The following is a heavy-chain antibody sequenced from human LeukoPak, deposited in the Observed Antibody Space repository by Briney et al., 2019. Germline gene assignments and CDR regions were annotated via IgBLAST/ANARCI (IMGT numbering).Heavy chain of an antibody. V-gene: IGHV3-33*08. CDR2: IWYDGSNK. D-gene: IGHD2-2*01. CDR3: ARDDCSTTPCYAY. CDR1: GFTFSSYW. Sequence: GGSLRLSCVASGFTFSSYWMSWVRQAPGKGLEWVAVIWYDGSNKYYADSVKGRFTISRDISKNTVYLQMNSLKAEDTAVYYCARDDCSTTPCYAYWGQGTLVTVSS. J-gene: IGHJ4*02.